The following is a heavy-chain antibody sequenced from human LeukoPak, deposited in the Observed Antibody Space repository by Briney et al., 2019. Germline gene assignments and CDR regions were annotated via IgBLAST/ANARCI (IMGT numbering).Heavy chain of an antibody. CDR3: GRMEVGYCSGGSCYDY. J-gene: IGHJ4*02. CDR1: GGSISGCDCY. Sequence: SQTLSLTCTVSGGSISGCDCYWIWIRQRPGKDLEGIVYLCYSGSNYYHPPIKSRVTISVDTSKNQFPLKLSSVTAADTALYYCGRMEVGYCSGGSCYDYWGQGTLVTVSS. D-gene: IGHD2-15*01. V-gene: IGHV4-30-4*01. CDR2: LCYSGSN.